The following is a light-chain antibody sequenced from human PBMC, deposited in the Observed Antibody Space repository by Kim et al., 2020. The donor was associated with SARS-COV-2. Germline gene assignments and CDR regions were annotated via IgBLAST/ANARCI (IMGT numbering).Light chain of an antibody. CDR2: EVT. Sequence: QSVTISCTETSSDVGGYNEVSWYQQYPGKAPKLMIYEVTKRHSGVPDRFSGSKSGNTASLTGSGLQAEDEADYYCSSYAGSNNFVVFGGGTQRTVL. V-gene: IGLV2-8*01. CDR3: SSYAGSNNFVV. CDR1: SSDVGGYNE. J-gene: IGLJ2*01.